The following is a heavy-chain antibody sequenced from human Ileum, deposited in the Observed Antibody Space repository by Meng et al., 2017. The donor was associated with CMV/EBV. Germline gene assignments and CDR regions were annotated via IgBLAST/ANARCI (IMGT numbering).Heavy chain of an antibody. D-gene: IGHD3-22*01. CDR3: AGGDSGYVLN. V-gene: IGHV3-74*01. CDR1: GFTFSSSW. CDR2: VNTDGSYT. J-gene: IGHJ4*02. Sequence: LSGAAYGFTFSSSWMHWVRQAPGKGLVWVSRVNTDGSYTTYADSVKGRFTISRDNAKNTLYLQMSSLRPEDTAVYYCAGGDSGYVLNWGQGTLVTVSS.